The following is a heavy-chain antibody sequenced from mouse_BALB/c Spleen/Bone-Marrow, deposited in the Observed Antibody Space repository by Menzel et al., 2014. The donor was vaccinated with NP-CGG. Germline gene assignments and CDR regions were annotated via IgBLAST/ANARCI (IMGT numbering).Heavy chain of an antibody. J-gene: IGHJ3*01. Sequence: EVQVAESGAVLVKPGASVKLSCTASGFNIKDTYIHWVKQRPEQGLEWIGRIDPANGNTKYGPKFQGRATVTTDTSTNTASLQLSNLTSEDTTXXYCARSGDGPFAYWGQGTLVTVSA. CDR2: IDPANGNT. V-gene: IGHV14-3*02. D-gene: IGHD2-3*01. CDR3: ARSGDGPFAY. CDR1: GFNIKDTY.